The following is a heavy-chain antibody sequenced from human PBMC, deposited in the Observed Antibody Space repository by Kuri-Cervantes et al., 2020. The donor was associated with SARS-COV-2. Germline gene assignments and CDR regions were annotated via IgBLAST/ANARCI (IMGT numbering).Heavy chain of an antibody. V-gene: IGHV4-34*01. CDR2: INHSGST. CDR1: GFTVSSNY. CDR3: ARHKDYGDYLGAFDI. Sequence: ESLKISCAASGFTVSSNYMSWIRQPPGKGLEWIGEINHSGSTNYNPSLKSRVTISVDTSKNQFSLKLSSVTAADTAVYYCARHKDYGDYLGAFDIWGQGTMVTVSS. D-gene: IGHD4-17*01. J-gene: IGHJ3*02.